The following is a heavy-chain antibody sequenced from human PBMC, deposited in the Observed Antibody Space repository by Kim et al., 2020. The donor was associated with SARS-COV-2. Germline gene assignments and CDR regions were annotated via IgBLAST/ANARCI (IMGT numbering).Heavy chain of an antibody. CDR1: GGSFSGYY. V-gene: IGHV4-34*01. J-gene: IGHJ4*02. CDR2: INHSGST. D-gene: IGHD3-22*01. CDR3: ARAFGSGYYYEEVDY. Sequence: SETLSLTCAVYGGSFSGYYWSWIRQPPGKGLEWIGEINHSGSTNYNPSLKSRVTISVDTSKNQFSLKLSSVTAADTAVYYCARAFGSGYYYEEVDYWGQGTLVTVSS.